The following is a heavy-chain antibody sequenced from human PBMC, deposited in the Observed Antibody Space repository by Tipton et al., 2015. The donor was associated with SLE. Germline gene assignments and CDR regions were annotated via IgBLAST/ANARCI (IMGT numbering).Heavy chain of an antibody. Sequence: SLRLSCAASGFTFSSYWMHWVRQAPGKGLEWVSSISSSSSYIYYADSVKGRFTISRDNAKNSLYLQMNSLRAEDTAVYYCARSPLGGGGMDVWGQGTTVTVSS. CDR2: ISSSSSYI. CDR3: ARSPLGGGGMDV. D-gene: IGHD3-16*01. J-gene: IGHJ6*02. CDR1: GFTFSSYW. V-gene: IGHV3-21*01.